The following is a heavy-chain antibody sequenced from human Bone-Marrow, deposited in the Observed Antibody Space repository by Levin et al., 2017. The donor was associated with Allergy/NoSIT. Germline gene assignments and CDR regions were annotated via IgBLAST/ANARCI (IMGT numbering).Heavy chain of an antibody. CDR2: MSASGGST. D-gene: IGHD2-15*01. Sequence: GESLKISCAASGFTFSSFAMSWVRQAPGKGLEWVSGMSASGGSTYYADSVKGRFTISRDNSKNTLSLQMNSLRAEDTAVYYCAKGDKAYCSGGSCYFFDCWGQGTLVTVSS. CDR3: AKGDKAYCSGGSCYFFDC. CDR1: GFTFSSFA. V-gene: IGHV3-23*01. J-gene: IGHJ4*02.